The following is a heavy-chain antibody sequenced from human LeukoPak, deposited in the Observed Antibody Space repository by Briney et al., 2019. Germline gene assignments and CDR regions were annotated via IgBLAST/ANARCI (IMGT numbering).Heavy chain of an antibody. CDR1: GGSINNYY. V-gene: IGHV4-4*07. D-gene: IGHD3-9*01. CDR2: IYSSGKT. J-gene: IGHJ4*02. Sequence: PSETLSLTCTVSGGSINNYYWTWIRQPAGKGLEWIGRIYSSGKTNYNPSLKSRVTMSVDTSNNQLSLMMTSVTAADMAVFYCARTPQGDKYFDYWGQGHLVTVSS. CDR3: ARTPQGDKYFDY.